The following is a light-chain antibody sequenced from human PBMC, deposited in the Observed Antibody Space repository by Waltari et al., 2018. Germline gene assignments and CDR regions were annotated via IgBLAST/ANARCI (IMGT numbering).Light chain of an antibody. V-gene: IGLV2-14*01. CDR1: SNDVGCYNS. CDR3: SSQSSNDVVL. CDR2: DVS. J-gene: IGLJ2*01. Sequence: HSALTQPASVSGSPGQLVTFFSAGTSNDVGCYNSVSWYQEHPGQAPRVIIYDVSDRPSGVSDRFSGSKSGNTASLTISGLQAEDEADYYCSSQSSNDVVLFGGGTKLTVL.